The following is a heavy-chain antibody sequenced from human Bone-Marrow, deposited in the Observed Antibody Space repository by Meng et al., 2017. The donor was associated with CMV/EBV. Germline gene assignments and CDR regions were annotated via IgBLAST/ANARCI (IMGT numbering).Heavy chain of an antibody. CDR1: GYSISSGYY. J-gene: IGHJ5*02. Sequence: GSLRLSCTVSGYSISSGYYWGWIRQPPGKGLEWIGIISYSGSTYYNPSLKSRVTISVDTSKNQFSLNLNSVTAADTAVYYCAKNVVGGWFDPWGQGTLVTVSS. V-gene: IGHV4-38-2*02. CDR2: ISYSGST. CDR3: AKNVVGGWFDP. D-gene: IGHD2-15*01.